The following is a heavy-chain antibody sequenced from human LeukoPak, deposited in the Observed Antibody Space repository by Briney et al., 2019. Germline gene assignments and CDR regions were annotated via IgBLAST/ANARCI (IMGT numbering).Heavy chain of an antibody. D-gene: IGHD3-22*01. CDR1: GGTFSSHA. V-gene: IGHV1-69*13. Sequence: SVKVSCKASGGTFSSHAISWVRQAPGQGLEWMGGIIPIFGTANYAQKFQGRVTITADEPTSTAYMELSSLRSEDTAVYYCARDPMYDSSGYYQGFDYWGQGTLVTVSS. CDR3: ARDPMYDSSGYYQGFDY. J-gene: IGHJ4*02. CDR2: IIPIFGTA.